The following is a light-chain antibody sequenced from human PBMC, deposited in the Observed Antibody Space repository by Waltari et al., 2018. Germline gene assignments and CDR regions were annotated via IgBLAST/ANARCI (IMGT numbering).Light chain of an antibody. CDR1: QNIDNN. V-gene: IGKV3-15*01. CDR3: QQYNRWPPLT. CDR2: GAS. Sequence: EVVMTQSPAALSVSPGERVTLSCRASQNIDNNLAWYQQKPGQSPRLLIYGASTRATGVPARFSGSGSGTEFTLTISSLQSEDCAVFYYQQYNRWPPLTFGGGTKVEIK. J-gene: IGKJ4*01.